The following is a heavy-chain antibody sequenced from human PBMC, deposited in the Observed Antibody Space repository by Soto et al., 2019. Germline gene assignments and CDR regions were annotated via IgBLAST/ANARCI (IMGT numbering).Heavy chain of an antibody. CDR2: INHSGST. Sequence: SETLSLTCAVYGGSFSPYFWSWIRQPPGKGLEWIGEINHSGSTNYNPSLKSRVTISVDTSKNQFSLKLSSVTAADTAVYYCARGWVGRSSYWGQGTLVTVSS. D-gene: IGHD1-26*01. J-gene: IGHJ4*02. CDR3: ARGWVGRSSY. CDR1: GGSFSPYF. V-gene: IGHV4-34*01.